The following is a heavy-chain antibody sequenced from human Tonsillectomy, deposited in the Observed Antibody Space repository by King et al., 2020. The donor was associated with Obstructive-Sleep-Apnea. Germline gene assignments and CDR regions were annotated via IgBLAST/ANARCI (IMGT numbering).Heavy chain of an antibody. Sequence: VQLQESGPGLVKPSETLSLTCTVSGYSISSDYYWGCIRQPPGKGLEWIATIYHSGSTYYNPSLKSRVTISVDTSKNQFSLRLRSVTAADTAVYYCARVGPSQTDYWGQGTLVTVSS. CDR3: ARVGPSQTDY. CDR2: IYHSGST. V-gene: IGHV4-38-2*02. J-gene: IGHJ4*02. D-gene: IGHD3-16*01. CDR1: GYSISSDYY.